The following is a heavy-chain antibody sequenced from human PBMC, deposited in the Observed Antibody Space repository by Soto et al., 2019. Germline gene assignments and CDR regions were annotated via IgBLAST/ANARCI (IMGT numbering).Heavy chain of an antibody. Sequence: ASVKVSCKASGYTFTSYYMHWVRQAPGQGLEWMGIINPSGGSTSYAQKFQGRVTMTRDTSTSTVYMELSSLRSEDTAVYYCARDRVYYYDSSGYYSDAFDIWGQGTMVTVSS. V-gene: IGHV1-46*01. J-gene: IGHJ3*02. CDR2: INPSGGST. D-gene: IGHD3-22*01. CDR3: ARDRVYYYDSSGYYSDAFDI. CDR1: GYTFTSYY.